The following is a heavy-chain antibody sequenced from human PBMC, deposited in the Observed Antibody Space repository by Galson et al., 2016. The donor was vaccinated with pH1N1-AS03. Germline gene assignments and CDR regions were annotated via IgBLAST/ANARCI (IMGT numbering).Heavy chain of an antibody. D-gene: IGHD5-18*01. CDR1: GFSLRSYW. J-gene: IGHJ4*02. Sequence: SLRLSCAVSGFSLRSYWMNWVRQAPGKGPVWISRINNDGSSTWYADSVKGRFTISRDNAKNTLYPQMDSLRVEDTAVYYCARDGDTPLVPIDYWGQGTRVTVSS. CDR2: INNDGSST. V-gene: IGHV3-74*01. CDR3: ARDGDTPLVPIDY.